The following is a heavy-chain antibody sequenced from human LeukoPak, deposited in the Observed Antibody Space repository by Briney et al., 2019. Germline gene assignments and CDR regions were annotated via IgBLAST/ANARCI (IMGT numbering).Heavy chain of an antibody. CDR1: GYTFTSYG. Sequence: VASVKVSCKASGYTFTSYGISWVRQAPGQGLEWMGWISAYNGNTNYAQKLQGRVTMTTDTSTSTAYMELRSLRSDDTAVYYCSRVTLGNHNLWYYYYYMDVWGKGTTVTVSS. J-gene: IGHJ6*03. CDR3: SRVTLGNHNLWYYYYYMDV. CDR2: ISAYNGNT. V-gene: IGHV1-18*01. D-gene: IGHD1-14*01.